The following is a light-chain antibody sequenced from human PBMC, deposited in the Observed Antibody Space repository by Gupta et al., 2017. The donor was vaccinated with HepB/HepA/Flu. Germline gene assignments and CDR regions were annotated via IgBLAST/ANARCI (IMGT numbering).Light chain of an antibody. J-gene: IGLJ3*02. Sequence: QPVLTQSSSASASLGSSVKLTCTLSSGHSSYIIAWHQQQPGKAPRYLMKLEGSGSYTKGSGVPDRFSGSSSGADRYLTISNLEAEDEADYYCETWDSIFWVFGGGTKLTVL. CDR1: SGHSSYI. CDR3: ETWDSIFWV. CDR2: LEGSGSY. V-gene: IGLV4-60*03.